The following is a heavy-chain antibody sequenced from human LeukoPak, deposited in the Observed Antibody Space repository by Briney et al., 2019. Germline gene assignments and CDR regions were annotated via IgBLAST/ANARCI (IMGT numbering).Heavy chain of an antibody. CDR3: MVRGVI. V-gene: IGHV3-74*01. CDR1: GFTFSSYW. J-gene: IGHJ4*02. CDR2: INSDGSST. D-gene: IGHD3-10*01. Sequence: PGGSLTLSCAASGFTFSSYWMHWVRQAPGKGLVWVSRINSDGSSTSYADSVKGRFTISRDNAKNTLYLQMDSLRAEDTAVYYSMVRGVIGGQGTLVTVSS.